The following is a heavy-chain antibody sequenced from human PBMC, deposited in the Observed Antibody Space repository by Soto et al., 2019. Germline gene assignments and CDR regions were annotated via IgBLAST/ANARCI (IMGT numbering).Heavy chain of an antibody. Sequence: QVQLQESGPGLVKPSQTLSLTCTVSGGSISSGGYYWSWIRQHPGKGLEWIGYIYYSGSTYYNPSLQGRTTQSVDTSKNQFPLKLSSVAGADTAVYYWAGGGSRSRIGYWGQGTLVTVSS. V-gene: IGHV4-31*03. J-gene: IGHJ4*02. CDR1: GGSISSGGYY. CDR3: AGGGSRSRIGY. D-gene: IGHD3-16*01. CDR2: IYYSGST.